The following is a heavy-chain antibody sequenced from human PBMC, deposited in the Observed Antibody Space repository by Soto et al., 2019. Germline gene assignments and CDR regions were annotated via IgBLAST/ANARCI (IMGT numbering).Heavy chain of an antibody. CDR1: GYTFTSYG. D-gene: IGHD6-19*01. J-gene: IGHJ4*02. Sequence: ASVKVSCKASGYTFTSYGISWVRQAPGQGLEWMGWISPNNGNTNYAQKFQGRVTMTTDTSTSTAYMELSRLRSDDTAVYYCARVSAVAGHEFDYWGQGTLVTVSS. CDR3: ARVSAVAGHEFDY. CDR2: ISPNNGNT. V-gene: IGHV1-18*01.